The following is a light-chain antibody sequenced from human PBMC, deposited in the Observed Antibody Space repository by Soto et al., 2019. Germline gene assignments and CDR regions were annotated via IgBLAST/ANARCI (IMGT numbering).Light chain of an antibody. CDR3: SSYADSRTI. CDR2: DVS. J-gene: IGLJ2*01. Sequence: QSALTQPASVSGSPGQSITISCTGTSYNYVSWYQQYPGKAPKLMIYDVSNRPSGVSDRFSGSKSGNTASLSISGLQAEDGAVYYCSSYADSRTIFGGGTKVTVL. CDR1: SYNY. V-gene: IGLV2-14*01.